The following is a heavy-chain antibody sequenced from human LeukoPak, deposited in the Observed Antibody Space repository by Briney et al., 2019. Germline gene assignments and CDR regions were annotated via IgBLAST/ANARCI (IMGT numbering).Heavy chain of an antibody. V-gene: IGHV4-34*01. CDR2: VSHSGSS. CDR3: ARGIFYGGRNQYIWLDL. CDR1: GGPFRGFF. J-gene: IGHJ5*02. D-gene: IGHD4-23*01. Sequence: PSETLSLTFAVYGGPFRGFFWSWIRQATGKGLEWIGEVSHSGSSNYNPSLKSRINISLDTSKRQFSLRLTSVTAADTAVYYCARGIFYGGRNQYIWLDLWGQGTLVTVSS.